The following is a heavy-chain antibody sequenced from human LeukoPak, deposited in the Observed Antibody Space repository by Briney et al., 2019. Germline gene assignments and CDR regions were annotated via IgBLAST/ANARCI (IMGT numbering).Heavy chain of an antibody. CDR3: ARNDQRGYNHGSPDY. D-gene: IGHD5-18*01. V-gene: IGHV1-46*01. Sequence: ASVKVSCKAPGYTFTNYYIHWVRQAPGQGLEWMGIIDPSGGSTAYAQKFQGRVTMTRDTSTSTVHMELRSLTSEDTAVYYCARNDQRGYNHGSPDYWGQGTLVIVSS. CDR2: IDPSGGST. J-gene: IGHJ4*02. CDR1: GYTFTNYY.